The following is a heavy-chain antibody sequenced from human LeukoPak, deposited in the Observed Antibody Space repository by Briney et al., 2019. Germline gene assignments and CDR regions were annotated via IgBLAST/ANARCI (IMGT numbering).Heavy chain of an antibody. CDR3: AKDHYSSSWFFDY. J-gene: IGHJ4*02. V-gene: IGHV3-23*01. D-gene: IGHD6-13*01. CDR2: ISGSGGST. CDR1: GFTFSSYA. Sequence: GGSLRLSCAASGFTFSSYAMSWVRQAPGKGLEWVSAISGSGGSTYYADSVKGRFTISRDNSKNTLYLQMDSLRAEDTAVYYCAKDHYSSSWFFDYWGQGTLVTVSS.